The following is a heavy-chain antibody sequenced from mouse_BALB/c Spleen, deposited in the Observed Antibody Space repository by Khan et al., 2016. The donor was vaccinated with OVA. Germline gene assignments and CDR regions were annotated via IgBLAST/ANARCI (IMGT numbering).Heavy chain of an antibody. CDR3: ASGGYGYFDY. D-gene: IGHD1-1*02. CDR2: INSYTGEP. V-gene: IGHV9-3-1*01. J-gene: IGHJ1*01. Sequence: QIQLVQSGPEVKKPGETVKISCTASGYSFTNYGMNWVRQAPGKGLKWMGWINSYTGEPTYADDFKGRFAFSLDTSDSTVYLQINNLKNEDTATYRCASGGYGYFDYWGAGTTVTVSS. CDR1: GYSFTNYG.